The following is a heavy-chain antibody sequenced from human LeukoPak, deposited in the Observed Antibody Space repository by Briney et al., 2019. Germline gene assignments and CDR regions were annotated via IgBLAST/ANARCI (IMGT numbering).Heavy chain of an antibody. CDR2: IWYDGRNK. Sequence: PGGSLRLSCAASGFTFSSYGMHWVRQAPGKGLEWVAVIWYDGRNKDYADSVKGRFTISRDNSKNTLYLQMNSLRAEDTAVYYCARGFASSGYYRLRPYYFDYWGQGTLVTVSS. CDR3: ARGFASSGYYRLRPYYFDY. V-gene: IGHV3-33*01. CDR1: GFTFSSYG. D-gene: IGHD3-22*01. J-gene: IGHJ4*02.